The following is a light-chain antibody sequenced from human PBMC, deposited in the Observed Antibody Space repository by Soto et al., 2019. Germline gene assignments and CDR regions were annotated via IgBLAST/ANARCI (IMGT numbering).Light chain of an antibody. CDR3: SSYTTRGTLV. V-gene: IGLV2-14*01. Sequence: QSVLTQPASVSGSPGQSITISCTGTSSDVGRYNYVSWYQQHPGKAPKLMIYDVTNRPSGVSNHFSGSKSGNTASLTISGLQAEDEADYYCSSYTTRGTLVFGGGTKVTVL. J-gene: IGLJ2*01. CDR1: SSDVGRYNY. CDR2: DVT.